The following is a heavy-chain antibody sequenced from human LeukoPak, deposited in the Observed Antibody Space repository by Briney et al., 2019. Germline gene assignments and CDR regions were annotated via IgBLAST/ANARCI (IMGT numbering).Heavy chain of an antibody. J-gene: IGHJ4*02. Sequence: GGSLRLSCAASGFTFSSYAMSWVRQAPGKGLEWVSVIYSGGSTYYADSVKGRFTISRDNSKNTLYLQMNSLRAEDTAVYYCARDGRELSDYWGQGTLVTVSS. D-gene: IGHD3-16*02. V-gene: IGHV3-66*01. CDR3: ARDGRELSDY. CDR2: IYSGGST. CDR1: GFTFSSYA.